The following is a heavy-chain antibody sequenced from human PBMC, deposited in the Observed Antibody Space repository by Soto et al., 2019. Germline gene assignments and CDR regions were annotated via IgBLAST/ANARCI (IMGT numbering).Heavy chain of an antibody. CDR1: GFTFSSYG. CDR3: ARDSGYDWSFDY. V-gene: IGHV3-30*03. J-gene: IGHJ4*02. D-gene: IGHD5-12*01. CDR2: ISYDGSNK. Sequence: LRLSCAASGFTFSSYGMHWVRQAPGKGLEWVAVISYDGSNKYYADSVKGRFTISRDNSKNTLYLQMNSLRAEDTAVYYCARDSGYDWSFDYWGQGTLVTVSS.